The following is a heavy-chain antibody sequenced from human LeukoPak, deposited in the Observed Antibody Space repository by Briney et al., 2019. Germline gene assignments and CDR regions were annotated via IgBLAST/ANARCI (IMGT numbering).Heavy chain of an antibody. CDR3: ANQRGATPYYFDY. CDR2: IHHSGST. D-gene: IGHD1-26*01. J-gene: IGHJ4*02. Sequence: SETLPLTCTVSGYSFNSGYYWGCIRQAPGKGLEWIGNIHHSGSTYYNPSLKSRVTISVDSSKNEFSLKLNSVTAADTAVYYCANQRGATPYYFDYWGQGTLVTVSS. CDR1: GYSFNSGYY. V-gene: IGHV4-38-2*02.